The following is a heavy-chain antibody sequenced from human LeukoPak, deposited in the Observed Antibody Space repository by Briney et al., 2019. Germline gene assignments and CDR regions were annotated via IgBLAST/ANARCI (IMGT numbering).Heavy chain of an antibody. D-gene: IGHD3-3*01. Sequence: PGGSLRLSCAASGFTFSSYSMNWVRQAPGKGLEWVSSISSSSSYIYYADSVKGRFTVSRDNAKNSLYLQVNSLRAEDTAVYYCARERIYYDFWSGYPSPLDYWGQGTLVTVSS. CDR3: ARERIYYDFWSGYPSPLDY. V-gene: IGHV3-21*01. CDR2: ISSSSSYI. J-gene: IGHJ4*02. CDR1: GFTFSSYS.